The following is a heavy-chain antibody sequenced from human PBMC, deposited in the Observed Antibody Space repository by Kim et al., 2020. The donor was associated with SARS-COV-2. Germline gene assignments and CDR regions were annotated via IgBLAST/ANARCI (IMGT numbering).Heavy chain of an antibody. V-gene: IGHV3-33*01. CDR3: ARGRGSYNYYMDV. CDR2: IWLDGSNQ. J-gene: IGHJ6*03. CDR1: GFTFSSYG. Sequence: GGSLILSCAASGFTFSSYGIHWVRQAPGKGLEWVTVIWLDGSNQHYIDSVKGRFTISRDNSRNTLYLQMNSLRAEDTAVYYCARGRGSYNYYMDVWGKGTTVTVSS.